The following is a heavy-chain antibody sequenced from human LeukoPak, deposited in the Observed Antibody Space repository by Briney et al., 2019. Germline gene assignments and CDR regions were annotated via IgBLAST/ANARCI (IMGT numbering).Heavy chain of an antibody. CDR1: GGSFSGYY. Sequence: PSETLSLTCAVYGGSFSGYYWSWIRQPPGKGLEWIGEINHSGSTNYNPSLKSRVTISVDTSKNQFSLNLNSVTAADTAVYYCARDAYGGNSWGWFDPWGQGTLVTVSA. CDR2: INHSGST. J-gene: IGHJ5*02. D-gene: IGHD4-23*01. V-gene: IGHV4-34*01. CDR3: ARDAYGGNSWGWFDP.